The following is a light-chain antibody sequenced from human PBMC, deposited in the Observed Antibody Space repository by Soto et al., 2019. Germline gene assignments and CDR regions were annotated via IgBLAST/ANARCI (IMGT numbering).Light chain of an antibody. CDR1: NIGSNS. V-gene: IGLV3-21*02. J-gene: IGLJ2*01. CDR2: DDS. CDR3: QVWDSSSDHHVV. Sequence: SYELTQSPSVSVAPGQTARITCGGHNIGSNSVHWYQQKPGQAPVLVVYDDSDRPSGIPERFSGSNSGNTATLNISRVEAGDEADYYCQVWDSSSDHHVVFGGGTKVTVL.